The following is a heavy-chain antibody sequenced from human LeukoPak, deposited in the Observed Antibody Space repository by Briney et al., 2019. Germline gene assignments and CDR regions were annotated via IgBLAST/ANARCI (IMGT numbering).Heavy chain of an antibody. CDR3: ARGVGYYYGSGSYYDPLFDY. CDR1: GFTFSSYW. Sequence: PGGSLRLSCAASGFTFSSYWMSWVRQAPGKGLEWVANIKQDGSEKYYVDSVKGRFTISRDNAKDSLYLQINSLRAEDTAVYYCARGVGYYYGSGSYYDPLFDYWGQGTLVTVSS. J-gene: IGHJ4*02. V-gene: IGHV3-7*01. D-gene: IGHD3-10*01. CDR2: IKQDGSEK.